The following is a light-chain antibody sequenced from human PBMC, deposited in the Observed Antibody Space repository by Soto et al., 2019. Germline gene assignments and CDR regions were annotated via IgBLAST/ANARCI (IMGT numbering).Light chain of an antibody. CDR1: SSDVGGYNY. CDR3: TSYAGGNILV. J-gene: IGLJ2*01. Sequence: QSVLTQPASVSGSPGQSITISCTGTSSDVGGYNYVFWYQQHPGKAPKVMLYEVRKRPSGVPDRFSGSKSGNTASLTVSGLQADDEADYYCTSYAGGNILVFGGGTQLTVL. V-gene: IGLV2-8*01. CDR2: EVR.